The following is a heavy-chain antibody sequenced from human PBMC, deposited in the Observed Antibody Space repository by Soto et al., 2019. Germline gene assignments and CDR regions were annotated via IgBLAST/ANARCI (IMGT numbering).Heavy chain of an antibody. Sequence: QVQLVQSGAEVKKPGSSVKVSCKASGGTFGSYAISWVRQAPGQGLEGMGGIIPIPGTANYAQKFQGRVTSAADDSTSTAYMELSSLRSEDTAVYYCARSQGSSTSLEIYYYYYYGMDVWGQGTTVTVSS. D-gene: IGHD2-2*01. CDR2: IIPIPGTA. CDR1: GGTFGSYA. J-gene: IGHJ6*02. V-gene: IGHV1-69*01. CDR3: ARSQGSSTSLEIYYYYYYGMDV.